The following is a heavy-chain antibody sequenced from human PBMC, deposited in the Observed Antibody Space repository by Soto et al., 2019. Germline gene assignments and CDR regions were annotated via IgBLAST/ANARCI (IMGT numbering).Heavy chain of an antibody. D-gene: IGHD6-13*01. CDR3: ARLSSHWFDP. CDR2: IYYSGST. CDR1: GGSLSSYY. V-gene: IGHV4-59*08. J-gene: IGHJ5*02. Sequence: QVQLQESGPGLVKPSETLSLTCTVSGGSLSSYYWSWIRQPPGKGLEWIGYIYYSGSTNYNPSLKSRVTISVDTSKNHFSLKLSSVTAADTAVYYCARLSSHWFDPWGQGILVTVSS.